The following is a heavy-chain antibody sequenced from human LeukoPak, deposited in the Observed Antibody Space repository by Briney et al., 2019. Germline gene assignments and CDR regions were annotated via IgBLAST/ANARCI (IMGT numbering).Heavy chain of an antibody. CDR2: VYHSGST. CDR3: ARDRQWLDYYFDY. CDR1: GVSISSSNW. D-gene: IGHD6-19*01. Sequence: PSETLSLTCAVSGVSISSSNWCSWVRQPPGKGLEWIGEVYHSGSTNYNPSLKSRVTISVDKSKNQFSLKLSSVTAADTAVYYCARDRQWLDYYFDYWGQGTLVTVSS. V-gene: IGHV4-4*02. J-gene: IGHJ4*02.